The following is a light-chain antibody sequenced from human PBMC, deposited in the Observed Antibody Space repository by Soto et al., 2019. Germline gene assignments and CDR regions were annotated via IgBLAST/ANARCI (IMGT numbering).Light chain of an antibody. J-gene: IGKJ1*01. CDR3: QQYSDYSRT. CDR2: KAS. V-gene: IGKV1-5*03. Sequence: IHMTQSPSTLPASFVDRFTITCRASQTISSWLAWYQQKPGKAPKLLIYKASTLKSGVPSRFGGSGSGTEFTLTISSLQPDDFATYFCQQYSDYSRTFGQGTKVDI. CDR1: QTISSW.